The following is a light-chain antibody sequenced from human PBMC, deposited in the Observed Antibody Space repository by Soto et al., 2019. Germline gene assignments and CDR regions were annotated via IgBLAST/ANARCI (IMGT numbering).Light chain of an antibody. Sequence: QSVLTQPPSVSGAPGQRVTISCTGSSSNIGAGYDVHWYQQLPGTAPKLLIYGNSNRSSGVPDRFSGSKSGTSASLAITGLQAEDEADYYCQSYDSSLSFYVFGTGTKLTVL. CDR1: SSNIGAGYD. CDR3: QSYDSSLSFYV. J-gene: IGLJ1*01. V-gene: IGLV1-40*01. CDR2: GNS.